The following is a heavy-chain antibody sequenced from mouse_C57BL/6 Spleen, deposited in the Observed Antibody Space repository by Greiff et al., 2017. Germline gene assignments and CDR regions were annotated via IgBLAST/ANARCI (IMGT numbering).Heavy chain of an antibody. Sequence: QVQLQQPGAELVMPGASVKLSCKASGYTFTSYWMHWVKQRPGQGLEWIGEIDTSDSYTNYNQKFKGKSTLTVDKSSSTAYMQLSSLTSEDSAVYYCAGIDSSGYDYWGQGTTLTVSS. D-gene: IGHD3-2*02. CDR3: AGIDSSGYDY. CDR2: IDTSDSYT. CDR1: GYTFTSYW. V-gene: IGHV1-69*01. J-gene: IGHJ2*01.